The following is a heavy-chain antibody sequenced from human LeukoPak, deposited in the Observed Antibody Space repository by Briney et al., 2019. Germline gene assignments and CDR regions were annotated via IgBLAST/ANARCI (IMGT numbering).Heavy chain of an antibody. V-gene: IGHV1-18*01. CDR2: ISVYTGNT. D-gene: IGHD3-22*01. CDR3: ARAYDSSGHGAFDI. CDR1: GYDFTRNG. Sequence: ASVKVSRKAFGYDFTRNGISWVRQAPGQGLDWMGWISVYTGNTNYAQKFQGRVTLTTYTPTTTAYMELRGLRSDDTAVYFCARAYDSSGHGAFDIRGQWTMVTVSS. J-gene: IGHJ3*02.